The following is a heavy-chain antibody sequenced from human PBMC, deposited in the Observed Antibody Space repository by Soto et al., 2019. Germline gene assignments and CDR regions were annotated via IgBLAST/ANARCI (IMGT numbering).Heavy chain of an antibody. CDR1: GGTFDTYA. CDR3: VRGGGEMANPPPYLY. Sequence: GASVKVSCKASGGTFDTYAISWVRQAPGQGLEWMGGVIPMFLKPNYAQKFKGGVTITVVKSTNTVYMEMISLMSEDTAVYYCVRGGGEMANPPPYLYWGQGTQVTVSS. CDR2: VIPMFLKP. J-gene: IGHJ4*02. V-gene: IGHV1-69*06. D-gene: IGHD3-16*01.